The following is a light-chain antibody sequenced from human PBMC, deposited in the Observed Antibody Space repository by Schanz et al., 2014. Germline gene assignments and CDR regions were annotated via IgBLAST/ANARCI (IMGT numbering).Light chain of an antibody. V-gene: IGLV3-16*01. Sequence: SYELTQPPSVSVSLGQMARITCSGEALPKKYAYWYQQKPGQFPVLVIYKDSERPSGIPERFSGSNSGNTATLAISGVEAGDEADYYCQVWESGSALFGGGTKLTVL. J-gene: IGLJ2*01. CDR1: ALPKKY. CDR2: KDS. CDR3: QVWESGSAL.